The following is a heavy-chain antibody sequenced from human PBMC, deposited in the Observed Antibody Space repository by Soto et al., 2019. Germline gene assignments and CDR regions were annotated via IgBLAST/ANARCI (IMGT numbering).Heavy chain of an antibody. CDR3: ARESFSSHFSRGPVGY. D-gene: IGHD3-3*02. CDR2: IWYDGSNK. Sequence: GGSLRLSCAASGFTFSSYGMHWVRQAPGKGLEWVAVIWYDGSNKYYADSVKGRFTISRDNSKNTLYLQMNSLRAEDTAVYYCARESFSSHFSRGPVGYWGQGTLVTVSS. CDR1: GFTFSSYG. J-gene: IGHJ4*02. V-gene: IGHV3-33*01.